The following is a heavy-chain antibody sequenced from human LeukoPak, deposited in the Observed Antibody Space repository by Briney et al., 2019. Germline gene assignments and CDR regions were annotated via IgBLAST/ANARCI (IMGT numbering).Heavy chain of an antibody. V-gene: IGHV1-69*04. Sequence: GASVKVSCKASGGTFISYAISWVRQAPGQGLEWMGRIIPILGIANYAQKFQGRVTITADKSTSTAYMELSSLRSEDTAVYYCARAYCSSTSCYDASDYWGQGTLVTVSS. CDR3: ARAYCSSTSCYDASDY. CDR2: IIPILGIA. CDR1: GGTFISYA. J-gene: IGHJ4*02. D-gene: IGHD2-2*01.